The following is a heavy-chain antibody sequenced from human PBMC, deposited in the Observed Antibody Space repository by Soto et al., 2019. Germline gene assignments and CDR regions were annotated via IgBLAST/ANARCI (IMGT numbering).Heavy chain of an antibody. CDR2: IYYSGST. Sequence: QVQLQESGPGLVKPSQTLSLTCTVSGGSISSGGYYWSWIRQHPGKDLEWIGYIYYSGSTYYNPSPKSRVTISVDTSKNQFSLKLRSVTAADTAVYYCAISSGYADWFDPWGQGTLVTVSS. J-gene: IGHJ5*02. CDR1: GGSISSGGYY. V-gene: IGHV4-31*03. CDR3: AISSGYADWFDP. D-gene: IGHD3-22*01.